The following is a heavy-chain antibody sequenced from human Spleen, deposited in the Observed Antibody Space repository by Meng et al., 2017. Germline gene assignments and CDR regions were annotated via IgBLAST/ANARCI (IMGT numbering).Heavy chain of an antibody. CDR3: ARDLLLWFGVYHNNWFDP. CDR2: TYHRPKWYN. D-gene: IGHD3-10*01. Sequence: SETLSLTCAISGDSVSSNSAAWNWIRQSPSRGLECLGRTYHRPKWYNDYAVSVKSRITINPDTSKNQFSLQLNSVTPEDTAVYYCARDLLLWFGVYHNNWFDPWGQGTLVTVSS. CDR1: GDSVSSNSAA. J-gene: IGHJ5*02. V-gene: IGHV6-1*01.